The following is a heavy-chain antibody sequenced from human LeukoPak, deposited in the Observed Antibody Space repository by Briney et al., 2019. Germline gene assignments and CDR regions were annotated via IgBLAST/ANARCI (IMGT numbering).Heavy chain of an antibody. V-gene: IGHV3-53*01. D-gene: IGHD6-13*01. CDR2: IYSGGST. J-gene: IGHJ4*02. CDR3: ARARGYSSSQAYDY. CDR1: GFIVSSNY. Sequence: PGGSLRLSCAASGFIVSSNYMSWVRQAPGKGLEWVSVIYSGGSTYYADSVKGRFTISRDNSKNTLYLQMNSLRAEDTAVYYCARARGYSSSQAYDYWGQGTLVTVSS.